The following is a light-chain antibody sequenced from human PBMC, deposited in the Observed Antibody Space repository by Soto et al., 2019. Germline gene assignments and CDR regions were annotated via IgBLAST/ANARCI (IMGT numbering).Light chain of an antibody. CDR2: EGT. J-gene: IGLJ3*02. Sequence: QSVLTQTASVSGSPGQSITISCIGTSSDVGTYTLVSWYQQHPGKAPKLIVYEGTKRPSGVSYRFSGSKSGTTASLTISGLQSEDEADYYCCSYAGADTWVFGGGTKVTVL. V-gene: IGLV2-23*01. CDR3: CSYAGADTWV. CDR1: SSDVGTYTL.